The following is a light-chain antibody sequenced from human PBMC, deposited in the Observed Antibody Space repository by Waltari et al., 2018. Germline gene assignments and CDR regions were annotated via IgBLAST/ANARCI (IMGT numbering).Light chain of an antibody. CDR1: QSVGSNY. V-gene: IGKV3-20*01. CDR2: GAS. CDR3: QHYVRTWA. J-gene: IGKJ1*01. Sequence: EIVLTQSPGTLSLSPGESATLSCRASQSVGSNYLAWYQQRPGQATRLLIYGASSRDTGIPDRLSGSGSGTDFTLSISSLEPEDFAVYDCQHYVRTWAFGQGTKVEIK.